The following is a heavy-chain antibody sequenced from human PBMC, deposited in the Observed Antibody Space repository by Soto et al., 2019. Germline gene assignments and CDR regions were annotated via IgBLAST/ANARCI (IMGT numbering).Heavy chain of an antibody. CDR1: GESFSGY. J-gene: IGHJ4*02. CDR2: INHGGVT. V-gene: IGHV4-34*01. D-gene: IGHD5-12*01. Sequence: QVQLQQWGAGLLKPSETLSLTCAVSGESFSGYWSWIRQPPGKGLEWIGEINHGGVTVYNPSLKSRVSISVDTSNEHLSLRLNSVTAADTAVYYCARHRSGAYDFDYWGQGTLVTVSS. CDR3: ARHRSGAYDFDY.